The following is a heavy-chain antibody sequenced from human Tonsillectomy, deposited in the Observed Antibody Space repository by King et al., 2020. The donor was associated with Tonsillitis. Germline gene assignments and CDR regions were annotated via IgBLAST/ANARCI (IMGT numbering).Heavy chain of an antibody. Sequence: VQLQESGPGLVKPSETLSLTCTVSGGSISSYYWSWIRQPAGKGLEWIGRIYTSGSTNYNPSLKSRVTMSVDTSKNQFSLKLSSVTAADTAVYYCARDPRQLELGDAGWFDPWGQGTLVTVSS. CDR3: ARDPRQLELGDAGWFDP. J-gene: IGHJ5*02. CDR1: GGSISSYY. V-gene: IGHV4-4*07. D-gene: IGHD1-7*01. CDR2: IYTSGST.